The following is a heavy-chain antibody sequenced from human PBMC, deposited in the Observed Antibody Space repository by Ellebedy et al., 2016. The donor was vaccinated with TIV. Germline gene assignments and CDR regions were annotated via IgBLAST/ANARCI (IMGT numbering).Heavy chain of an antibody. D-gene: IGHD3-9*01. Sequence: GESLKISCKASGYSFTTYWNGWVRQMPGKGLEWMGIIYPGDSDTRYSPSFQGQVTISADKSISTAYLQWSSLKASDTAIYYCARSHYDILTGYSRQSDYWGQGTLVTVSS. V-gene: IGHV5-51*01. J-gene: IGHJ4*02. CDR3: ARSHYDILTGYSRQSDY. CDR2: IYPGDSDT. CDR1: GYSFTTYW.